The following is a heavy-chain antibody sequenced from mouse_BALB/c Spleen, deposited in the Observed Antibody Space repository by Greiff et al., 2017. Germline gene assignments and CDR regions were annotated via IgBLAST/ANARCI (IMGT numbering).Heavy chain of an antibody. V-gene: IGHV2-9-2*01. CDR1: GFSLTSYD. D-gene: IGHD2-4*01. CDR2: IWTGGGT. J-gene: IGHJ4*01. CDR3: VRSLMITKAMDY. Sequence: QVQLQQSGPGLVAPSQSLSITCTVSGFSLTSYDISWIRQPPGKGLEWLGVIWTGGGTNYNSAFMSRLSISKDNSKSQVFLKMNSLQTDDTAIYYCVRSLMITKAMDYWGQGTSVTVSS.